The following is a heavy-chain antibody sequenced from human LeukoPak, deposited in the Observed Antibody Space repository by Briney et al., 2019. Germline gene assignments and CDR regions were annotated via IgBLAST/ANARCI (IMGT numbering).Heavy chain of an antibody. Sequence: PSETLSLTCAVYGGSFSGYYWSWIRQPPGKGLEWIGEINHSGSTNYNPSLKSRVTISVDTSKNQFSLKLSSVTAADTAVYYCAREYYDILTGQYYYYGMDVWGQGTTVTVSS. V-gene: IGHV4-34*01. CDR1: GGSFSGYY. CDR3: AREYYDILTGQYYYYGMDV. J-gene: IGHJ6*02. CDR2: INHSGST. D-gene: IGHD3-9*01.